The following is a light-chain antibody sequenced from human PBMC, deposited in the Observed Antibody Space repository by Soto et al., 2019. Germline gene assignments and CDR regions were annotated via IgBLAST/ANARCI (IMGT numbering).Light chain of an antibody. CDR3: QQRSDWPPWT. Sequence: EIVLTQSPATLSLSPGEGATFSCRASQSISSYLAWYQQKPGQAPRLLIYDASSRATGIPARFSGSGSGTDFTLTISSLAPEDFAVYYCQQRSDWPPWTFGQGTKVEIK. J-gene: IGKJ1*01. CDR2: DAS. V-gene: IGKV3-11*01. CDR1: QSISSY.